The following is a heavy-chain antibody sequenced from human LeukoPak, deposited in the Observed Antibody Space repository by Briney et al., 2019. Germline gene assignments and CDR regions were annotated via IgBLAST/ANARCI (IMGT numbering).Heavy chain of an antibody. J-gene: IGHJ4*02. Sequence: SETLSLTCAVYGGSFSGYYWSWIRQPPGKGLEWIGEINNSGSTNYNPSLKSRVTISVDTSKNQFSLKLSSVTAADTAVYYCARGRSYGYSFDYWGQGTLVTVSS. CDR3: ARGRSYGYSFDY. CDR1: GGSFSGYY. CDR2: INNSGST. D-gene: IGHD5-18*01. V-gene: IGHV4-34*01.